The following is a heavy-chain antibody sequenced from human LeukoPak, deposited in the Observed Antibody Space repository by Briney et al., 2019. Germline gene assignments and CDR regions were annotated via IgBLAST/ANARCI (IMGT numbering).Heavy chain of an antibody. J-gene: IGHJ5*02. V-gene: IGHV4-34*01. Sequence: SETVSLTCAVYGGSFIGYYWSWMRQPPGKGVDGIGEINHSGSTNYNPSLKSRVTISVDTSKNQFSLKLSSVTAADTAVYYCARRGSSWYRNWFDPWGQGTLVTVSS. CDR3: ARRGSSWYRNWFDP. D-gene: IGHD6-13*01. CDR2: INHSGST. CDR1: GGSFIGYY.